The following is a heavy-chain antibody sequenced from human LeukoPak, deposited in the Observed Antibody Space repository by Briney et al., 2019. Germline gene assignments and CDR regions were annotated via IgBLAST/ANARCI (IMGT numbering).Heavy chain of an antibody. CDR2: ISSSSSYI. J-gene: IGHJ4*02. D-gene: IGHD3-22*01. CDR3: ARDLTDSSGYYYCDY. CDR1: GFTFSSYS. Sequence: GGSLRLSCAASGFTFSSYSMNWVRQAPGKGLEWVSSISSSSSYIYYADSVKGRFTISRDNAKNSLYLQMNSLRAEDTAVYYCARDLTDSSGYYYCDYWGQGTLVTVSS. V-gene: IGHV3-21*01.